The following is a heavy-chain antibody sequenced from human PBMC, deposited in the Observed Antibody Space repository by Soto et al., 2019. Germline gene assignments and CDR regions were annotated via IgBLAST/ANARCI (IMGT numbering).Heavy chain of an antibody. D-gene: IGHD6-13*01. CDR1: GFTFSNHA. CDR2: ISDSGGLT. J-gene: IGHJ4*02. Sequence: RGSLRLSCAASGFTFSNHAMSWVRQAPGKGLEWVSGISDSGGLTYYADSVKGRFSMSRDNSKNTLYLQMKNLRAEDTAVYFCAKRQGIGAAAKNFDFWGQGTLVTVSS. V-gene: IGHV3-23*01. CDR3: AKRQGIGAAAKNFDF.